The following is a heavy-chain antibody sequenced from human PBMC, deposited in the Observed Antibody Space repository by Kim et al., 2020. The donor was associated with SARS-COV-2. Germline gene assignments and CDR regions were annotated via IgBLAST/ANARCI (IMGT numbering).Heavy chain of an antibody. J-gene: IGHJ4*02. V-gene: IGHV4-34*01. CDR1: GGSFSGYY. Sequence: SETLSLTCAVYGGSFSGYYWSWIRQPPGKGLEWIGEINHSGSTNYNPSLKSRVTISVDTSKNQFSLKLSSVTAADTAVYYCASGRWIQLWLFYDYWGQGTLVTVSS. CDR3: ASGRWIQLWLFYDY. D-gene: IGHD5-18*01. CDR2: INHSGST.